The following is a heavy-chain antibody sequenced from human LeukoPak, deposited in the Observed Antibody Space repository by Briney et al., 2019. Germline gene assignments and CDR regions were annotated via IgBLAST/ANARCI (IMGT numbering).Heavy chain of an antibody. D-gene: IGHD3-10*01. V-gene: IGHV3-74*01. Sequence: GGSLRLSCAASGFTFSSYWMRWVRQAPGKGLVWVSRINSDGSSTSYADSVKGRFTISRDNAKNTLYLQMNSLRAEDTAVYYCASPRHYYGSGSYLAYWGQGTLVTVSS. J-gene: IGHJ4*02. CDR1: GFTFSSYW. CDR2: INSDGSST. CDR3: ASPRHYYGSGSYLAY.